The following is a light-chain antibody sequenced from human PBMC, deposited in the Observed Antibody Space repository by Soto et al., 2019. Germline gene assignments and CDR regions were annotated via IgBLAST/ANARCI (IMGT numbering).Light chain of an antibody. J-gene: IGKJ1*01. V-gene: IGKV1-5*03. CDR2: KAS. CDR3: QHYKSPLT. CDR1: QSISSW. Sequence: DIQMTQSPSTLSASVGDRVTITCRASQSISSWLAWYQQKPGKAPKLLIYKASSLESWVPSRFSGSRSGTGFTLTIRSLQPDDFATYDCQHYKSPLTFVQGTKMEIK.